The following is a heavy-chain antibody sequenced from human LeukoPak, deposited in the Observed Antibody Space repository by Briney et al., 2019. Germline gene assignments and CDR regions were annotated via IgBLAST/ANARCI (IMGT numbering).Heavy chain of an antibody. CDR2: ISWNSGSI. CDR3: AKFGSDSDY. V-gene: IGHV3-9*01. D-gene: IGHD1-14*01. CDR1: GFTFDDYA. Sequence: GGSLRLSCAASGFTFDDYAMHWVRHAPGKGLEWVSGISWNSGSIGYADSVKGRFTISRDNAKNSLYLQMNSLRAEDTALYYCAKFGSDSDYWGQGTLVTVSS. J-gene: IGHJ4*02.